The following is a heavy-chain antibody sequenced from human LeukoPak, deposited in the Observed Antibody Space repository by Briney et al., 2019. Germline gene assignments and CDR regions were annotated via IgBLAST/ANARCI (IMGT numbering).Heavy chain of an antibody. V-gene: IGHV4-59*08. CDR1: GGSISSYY. CDR3: ARQGVGGCSSTSCYMGAFDI. CDR2: IYYSGST. D-gene: IGHD2-2*02. J-gene: IGHJ3*02. Sequence: PSETQSLTCTVSGGSISSYYWSWIRQPPGKGLEWIGYIYYSGSTNYNPSLKSRVTISVDTSKNQFSLKLSSVTAADTAVYYCARQGVGGCSSTSCYMGAFDIWGQGTMVTVSS.